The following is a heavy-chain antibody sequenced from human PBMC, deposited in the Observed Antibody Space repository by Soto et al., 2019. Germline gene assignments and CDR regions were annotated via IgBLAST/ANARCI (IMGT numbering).Heavy chain of an antibody. V-gene: IGHV4-30-2*01. CDR2: IYHSGST. D-gene: IGHD3-10*01. Sequence: SETLSLTCAVSGGSISSGGYSWSWIRQPPGKGLEWIGYIYHSGSTYYNPSLKSRVTISVDRSKNQFSLKLSSVTAADTAVYYCARARPSMVRGVIIKGGNNWFDPRGQGTLVTVSS. CDR3: ARARPSMVRGVIIKGGNNWFDP. J-gene: IGHJ5*02. CDR1: GGSISSGGYS.